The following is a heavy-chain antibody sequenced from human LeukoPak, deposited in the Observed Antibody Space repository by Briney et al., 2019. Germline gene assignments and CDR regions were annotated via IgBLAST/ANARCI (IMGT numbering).Heavy chain of an antibody. CDR1: GFTFSYYP. V-gene: IGHV3-64*01. D-gene: IGHD1-26*01. Sequence: PGWSLRLSCAASGFTFSYYPMHWVRQAPGEGLEYVSTISSHGDRTYYATSVKGRFTMSRDNSKNMLYLQMGSLRAEDMAVYYCARGMGVLPDGFDMWGQGTMVTVSS. CDR3: ARGMGVLPDGFDM. CDR2: ISSHGDRT. J-gene: IGHJ3*02.